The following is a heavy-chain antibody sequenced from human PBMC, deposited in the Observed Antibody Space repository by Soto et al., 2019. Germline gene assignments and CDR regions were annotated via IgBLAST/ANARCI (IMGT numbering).Heavy chain of an antibody. D-gene: IGHD5-12*01. CDR2: IYYSGST. CDR3: ARHGYSGYDSPFDY. Sequence: SETLSLTCTVSGGSISSYYWSWIRQPPGKGLEWIGYIYYSGSTNYNPSLKSRVTISVDTSKNLFSLKLSSVTAADTAVYYCARHGYSGYDSPFDYWGQGTLVTVSS. V-gene: IGHV4-59*08. J-gene: IGHJ4*02. CDR1: GGSISSYY.